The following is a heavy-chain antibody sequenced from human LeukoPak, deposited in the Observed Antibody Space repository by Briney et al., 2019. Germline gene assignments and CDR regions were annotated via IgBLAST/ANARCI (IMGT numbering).Heavy chain of an antibody. D-gene: IGHD3-10*01. V-gene: IGHV3-9*01. J-gene: IGHJ4*02. CDR2: ISWNSGSI. CDR3: AKADYGSGSYYNVRYFDY. Sequence: PGRSLRLSCAASGFTFDDYAMHWVRQAPGKGLEWVSGISWNSGSIDYAESVKGRFTISRDNAKNSLYLQMNSLRAEDTALYYCAKADYGSGSYYNVRYFDYWGQGTLVTVSS. CDR1: GFTFDDYA.